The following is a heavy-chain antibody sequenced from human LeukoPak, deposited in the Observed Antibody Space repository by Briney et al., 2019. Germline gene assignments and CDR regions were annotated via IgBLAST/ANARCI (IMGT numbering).Heavy chain of an antibody. CDR2: INWNGGST. Sequence: PGGSLRLSCAASGFTFNDYGMSWVRQAPGKGLEWVSGINWNGGSTGYADSVKGRFTISRDNSKNTLYLQMNSLRAEDTAIYYCAKRDTALSEGPDYWGQGTLVTVSS. V-gene: IGHV3-20*04. J-gene: IGHJ4*02. CDR3: AKRDTALSEGPDY. D-gene: IGHD5-18*01. CDR1: GFTFNDYG.